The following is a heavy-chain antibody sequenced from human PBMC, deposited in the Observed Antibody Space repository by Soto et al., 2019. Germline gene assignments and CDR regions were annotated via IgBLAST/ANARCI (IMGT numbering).Heavy chain of an antibody. CDR2: INSDGSDT. CDR1: RFTFSSYW. Sequence: GGSLRLSCAASRFTFSSYWMHWVRQAPGKGLVWVSRINSDGSDTGYADSVKGRFTISRDNAKNTLYLQMNSLRAEDTAVYYCAREGMGFSNWFDPSGQATLVTVSS. V-gene: IGHV3-74*01. J-gene: IGHJ5*02. CDR3: AREGMGFSNWFDP. D-gene: IGHD2-8*01.